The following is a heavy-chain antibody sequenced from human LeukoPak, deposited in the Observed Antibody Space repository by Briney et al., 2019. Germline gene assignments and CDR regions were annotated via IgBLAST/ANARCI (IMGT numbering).Heavy chain of an antibody. CDR2: ISTYNGHT. Sequence: PRASVKVSCKASGYTFTSYGISWVRQDPGQGLEWMGWISTYNGHTNYAQKLQGRVTMTTDTSTSTAYMELRSLRSDDTAVYYCARLGSVSYFGGFDYWGQGTLVTVSS. J-gene: IGHJ4*02. V-gene: IGHV1-18*01. D-gene: IGHD1-26*01. CDR1: GYTFTSYG. CDR3: ARLGSVSYFGGFDY.